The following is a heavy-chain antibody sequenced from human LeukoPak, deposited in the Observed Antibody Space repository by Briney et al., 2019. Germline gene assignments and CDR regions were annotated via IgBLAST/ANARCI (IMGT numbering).Heavy chain of an antibody. J-gene: IGHJ5*02. D-gene: IGHD3-22*01. CDR1: GYTFTSYY. CDR2: VNPNSDDI. V-gene: IGHV1-2*02. Sequence: ASVKVSCTASGYTFTSYYMHWVRQAPGQGLDLMGWVNPNSDDINYAQKLQCRFSMTRETSISPAYMELNRVRSDATAVYYCARVSKFYDSSGYLGNWFDPWGQGTLVTVSS. CDR3: ARVSKFYDSSGYLGNWFDP.